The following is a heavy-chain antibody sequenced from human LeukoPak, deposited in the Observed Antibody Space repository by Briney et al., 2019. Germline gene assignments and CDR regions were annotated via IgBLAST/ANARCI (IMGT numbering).Heavy chain of an antibody. J-gene: IGHJ5*02. CDR1: SGSFNDYF. CDR3: ARDSGTTGEVKFDP. Sequence: SETLSLTCAVYSGSFNDYFCIWIRQPPGKGLEWIGEIRPDGTTSYNPSLKTRVSIFLDTSKTHSSLRLSSVTAADTAVYYCARDSGTTGEVKFDPWGQGTLVTVSS. V-gene: IGHV4-34*01. D-gene: IGHD3-10*01. CDR2: IRPDGTT.